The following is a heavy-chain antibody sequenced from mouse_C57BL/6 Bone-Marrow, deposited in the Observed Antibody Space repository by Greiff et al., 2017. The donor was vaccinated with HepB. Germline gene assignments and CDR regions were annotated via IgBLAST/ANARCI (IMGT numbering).Heavy chain of an antibody. Sequence: VQLQQSGPELVKPGASVKISCKASGYAFSSSWMNWVKQRPGKGLEWIGRIYPGDGDTNYNGKFKGKATLTADKSSSTAYMQLSSLTSEDSAVYFCARGYYGSSCAYWGQGTLVTVSA. CDR2: IYPGDGDT. CDR3: ARGYYGSSCAY. J-gene: IGHJ3*01. V-gene: IGHV1-82*01. D-gene: IGHD1-1*01. CDR1: GYAFSSSW.